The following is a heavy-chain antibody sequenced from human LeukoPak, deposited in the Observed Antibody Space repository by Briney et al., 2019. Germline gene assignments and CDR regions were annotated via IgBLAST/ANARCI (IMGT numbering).Heavy chain of an antibody. CDR2: IYYSGST. D-gene: IGHD6-13*01. J-gene: IGHJ4*01. Sequence: TTSETLSLTCTVSGGSISTTGYYWAWIRQPPGKGLEWIASIYYSGSTYYNSSLKSRVTISVDTSRNQFSLKLSSVTAADTALYYCASDKGYSNNYFDYWGQGTLVTVSS. CDR1: GGSISTTGYY. CDR3: ASDKGYSNNYFDY. V-gene: IGHV4-39*01.